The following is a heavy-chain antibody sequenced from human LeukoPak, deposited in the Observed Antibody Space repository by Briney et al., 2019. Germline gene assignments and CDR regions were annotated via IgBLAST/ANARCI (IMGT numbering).Heavy chain of an antibody. CDR1: GGTFSSYA. Sequence: SVKVSCKASGGTFSSYAISWVRQAPGQGLEWVGRIIPILGIANYAQKFQGRVTITADKSTSTAYMELSSLRSEDTAVYYCANSPYGSGSYYWVYWGQGTLVTVSS. V-gene: IGHV1-69*04. CDR2: IIPILGIA. D-gene: IGHD3-10*01. CDR3: ANSPYGSGSYYWVY. J-gene: IGHJ4*02.